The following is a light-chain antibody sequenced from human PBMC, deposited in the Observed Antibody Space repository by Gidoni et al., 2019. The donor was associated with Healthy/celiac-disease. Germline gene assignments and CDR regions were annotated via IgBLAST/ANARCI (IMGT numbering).Light chain of an antibody. CDR2: AAS. J-gene: IGKJ3*01. CDR3: QQLSSSPLT. CDR1: QGISDY. V-gene: IGKV1-9*01. Sequence: DIQLTQSPSFLSASVGDRVTITCRASQGISDYLAWYQQKPGKAPKRLIYAASTLQGGVPSRFSGSGSGTEFNLTISSLQPEDFASYSCQQLSSSPLTFGPGTKVDIK.